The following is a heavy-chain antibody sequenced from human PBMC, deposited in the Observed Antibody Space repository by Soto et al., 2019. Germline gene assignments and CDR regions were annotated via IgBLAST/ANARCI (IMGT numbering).Heavy chain of an antibody. CDR1: GYSFTSYW. V-gene: IGHV5-51*01. CDR3: ARGDYYYDSSGYRPFDY. D-gene: IGHD3-22*01. CDR2: IYPGDSDT. Sequence: GESLKISCKGSGYSFTSYWIGWVRQMPGKGLEWMGIIYPGDSDTRYSPSFQGQVTISADKSISTAYLQWSSLKASDTAMYYCARGDYYYDSSGYRPFDYWGQGTLVTVSS. J-gene: IGHJ4*02.